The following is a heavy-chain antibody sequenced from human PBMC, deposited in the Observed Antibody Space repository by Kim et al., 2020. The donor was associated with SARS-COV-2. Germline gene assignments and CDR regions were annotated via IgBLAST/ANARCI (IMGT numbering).Heavy chain of an antibody. V-gene: IGHV3-30*18. Sequence: GGSLRLSCAASGLTFSSYGMHWVRQAPGQGLECVAIISYDGSSEDYADSVKGRFTISSDNSKNTLSLQMNSLRAEDTAVYYCAKGLSSSWHTPIGSWGQG. CDR1: GLTFSSYG. D-gene: IGHD6-13*01. CDR2: ISYDGSSE. CDR3: AKGLSSSWHTPIGS. J-gene: IGHJ5*02.